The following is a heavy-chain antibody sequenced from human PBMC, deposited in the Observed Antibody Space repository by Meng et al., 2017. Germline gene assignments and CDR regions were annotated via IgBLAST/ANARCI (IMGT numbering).Heavy chain of an antibody. Sequence: HVLLEPTGSNPKKPWTSENFSCKVLGGTYSSNAIRWVQQAPGVALELVGVICPIFVTENCAQKFKSKVTITADKSTSTTNMELSSPGSEDTALYYSARAGVGATEGYFNYWGQGTLVTVSS. V-gene: IGHV1-69*06. D-gene: IGHD1-26*01. CDR3: ARAGVGATEGYFNY. J-gene: IGHJ4*02. CDR1: GGTYSSNA. CDR2: ICPIFVTE.